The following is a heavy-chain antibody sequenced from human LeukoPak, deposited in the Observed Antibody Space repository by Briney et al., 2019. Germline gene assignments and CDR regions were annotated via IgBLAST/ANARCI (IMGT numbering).Heavy chain of an antibody. Sequence: PGGSLRLSCAASGFSFSNYAMSWVRQTPGKGLEWVSAISGGVSNTYYADSVKGRFTISRDNSKSTLFLQMNRLRAEDTAEYYGAKSKAYSYGWYDYWGQGTLVTVSS. V-gene: IGHV3-23*01. J-gene: IGHJ4*02. CDR1: GFSFSNYA. D-gene: IGHD5-18*01. CDR2: ISGGVSNT. CDR3: AKSKAYSYGWYDY.